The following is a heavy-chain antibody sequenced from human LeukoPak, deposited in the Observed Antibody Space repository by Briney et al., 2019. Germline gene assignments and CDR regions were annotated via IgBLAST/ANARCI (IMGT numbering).Heavy chain of an antibody. V-gene: IGHV5-10-1*01. CDR3: ARRGRAVAGLYGMDV. Sequence: GESLRISCKGAGYSFTSYWINWVRQMPGKGLEWMGRIDPSDSYTNYSPSFQGHVTISADKSISTAYLQWSSLKASDTAMYSCARRGRAVAGLYGMDVWGQGTTVTVSS. CDR1: GYSFTSYW. D-gene: IGHD6-19*01. CDR2: IDPSDSYT. J-gene: IGHJ6*02.